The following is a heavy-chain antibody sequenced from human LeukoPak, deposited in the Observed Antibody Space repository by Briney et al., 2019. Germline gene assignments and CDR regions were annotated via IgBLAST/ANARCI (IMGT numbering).Heavy chain of an antibody. V-gene: IGHV1-69*04. Sequence: ASVKVSCKASGGTFSSYAISWVRQAPGQGLEWMGRIIPILGIANYAQKFQGRVTITADKSTSTAYMELRSLRSDDTAVYYCARETGYCSGGSCYRYYGMDVWGQGTTVTVSS. CDR2: IIPILGIA. CDR3: ARETGYCSGGSCYRYYGMDV. D-gene: IGHD2-15*01. CDR1: GGTFSSYA. J-gene: IGHJ6*02.